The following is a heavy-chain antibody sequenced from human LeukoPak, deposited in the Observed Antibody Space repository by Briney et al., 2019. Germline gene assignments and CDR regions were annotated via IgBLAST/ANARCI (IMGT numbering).Heavy chain of an antibody. Sequence: ASVKVSCKASGGTFSSYAISWMRQAPGQGLEWMGIINPSGGSTSYAQKFQGRVTMTRDTSTSTVYMELSSLRSEDTAVYYCARAEPAAIGDWFDPWGQGTLVTVSS. V-gene: IGHV1-46*01. CDR3: ARAEPAAIGDWFDP. CDR2: INPSGGST. J-gene: IGHJ5*02. CDR1: GGTFSSYA. D-gene: IGHD2-2*01.